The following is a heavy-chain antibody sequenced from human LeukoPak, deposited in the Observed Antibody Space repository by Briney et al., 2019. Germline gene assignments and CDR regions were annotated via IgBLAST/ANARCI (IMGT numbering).Heavy chain of an antibody. CDR3: ARGLWFGEFFFDY. V-gene: IGHV4-59*01. CDR1: GGSISTYY. CDR2: IYYSGSTST. Sequence: PSETLSLTCTVSGGSISTYYWTWIRQPPGKGLEWIGYIYYSGSTSTNYNPSLKSRVTISVDTSKNQFSLKLSSVTAADTAVYYCARGLWFGEFFFDYWGQGTLVTVSS. D-gene: IGHD3-10*01. J-gene: IGHJ4*02.